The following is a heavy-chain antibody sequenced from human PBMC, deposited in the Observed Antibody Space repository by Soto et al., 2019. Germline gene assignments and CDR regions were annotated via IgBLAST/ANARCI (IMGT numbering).Heavy chain of an antibody. Sequence: ASVKASCKASGYTFTTYDITWVRLVPGQGLEWLGWASGYTSDTNYAQKFQGRVTMTTDTFTRTAYLELRRLRSDDTALYYCARWYYDFTYGLDVWGQGTPVTVSS. V-gene: IGHV1-18*04. CDR3: ARWYYDFTYGLDV. CDR1: GYTFTTYD. D-gene: IGHD3-3*01. CDR2: ASGYTSDT. J-gene: IGHJ6*02.